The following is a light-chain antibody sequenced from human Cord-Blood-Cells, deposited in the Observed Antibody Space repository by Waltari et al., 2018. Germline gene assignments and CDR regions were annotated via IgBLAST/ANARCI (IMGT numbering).Light chain of an antibody. Sequence: IVLTQSPPTLSLSPAERATLSCRASQSVNSYIAWYKQKPGQAPRLLIYDASNRATGIPARFSGSGSGTDFTLTISSLEPEDFAVYSCQQRSNWPPITFGQGTRLEIK. CDR1: QSVNSY. J-gene: IGKJ5*01. CDR3: QQRSNWPPIT. CDR2: DAS. V-gene: IGKV3-11*01.